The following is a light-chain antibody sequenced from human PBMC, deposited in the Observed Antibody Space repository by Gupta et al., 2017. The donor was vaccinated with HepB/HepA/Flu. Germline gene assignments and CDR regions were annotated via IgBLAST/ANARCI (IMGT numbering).Light chain of an antibody. CDR3: HQYNNWWA. V-gene: IGKV3-15*01. CDR1: QSVSRD. J-gene: IGKJ1*01. CDR2: DAS. Sequence: EIVLTQSPATLSVSPGETATLSCRASQSVSRDLAWYQQKPGQAPRLLIFDASTRATGIPDRCSGSGSGTDFTLTISGLQSEDIAVYYCHQYNNWWALGQGTKVEI.